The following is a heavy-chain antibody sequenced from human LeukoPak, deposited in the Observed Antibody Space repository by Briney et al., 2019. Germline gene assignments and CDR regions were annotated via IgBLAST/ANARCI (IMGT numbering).Heavy chain of an antibody. Sequence: QPGGSLRLSCAASGFTFSSYWMSWVRQAPGKGLEWVANIKQDGSEKYYVDSVKGRFTISRDNAKNSLYLQMNSLRAEDTAVYYCARVRPNCSGGSCHPGYFDLWGRGTLVTVSS. CDR3: ARVRPNCSGGSCHPGYFDL. V-gene: IGHV3-7*01. D-gene: IGHD2-15*01. J-gene: IGHJ2*01. CDR1: GFTFSSYW. CDR2: IKQDGSEK.